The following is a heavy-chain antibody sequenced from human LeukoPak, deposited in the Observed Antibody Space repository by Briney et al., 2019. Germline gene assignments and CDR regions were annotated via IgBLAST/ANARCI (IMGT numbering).Heavy chain of an antibody. CDR3: ARVYDFWGQSPSYFDY. J-gene: IGHJ4*02. CDR2: SSAYNCNT. D-gene: IGHD3-3*01. V-gene: IGHV1-18*01. Sequence: ASRKVSCKASVYTFTSYGISWVRQAPGQGLEWRAWSSAYNCNTNYAQKIQGRVTMTTDTSTSTAYMELRSLRSDDTAVYYCARVYDFWGQSPSYFDYWGQGTLVTVSS. CDR1: VYTFTSYG.